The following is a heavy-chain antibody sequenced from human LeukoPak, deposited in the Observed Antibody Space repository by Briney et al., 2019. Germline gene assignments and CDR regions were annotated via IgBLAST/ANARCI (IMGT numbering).Heavy chain of an antibody. V-gene: IGHV3-66*02. J-gene: IGHJ6*03. D-gene: IGHD3-10*01. CDR2: IYSGGST. CDR3: GLGQYGPVMDV. Sequence: TGESLRLSCAASGFTFSSYSMSWVRQAPGKGLEWVSVIYSGGSTYYADSVKGRFTISRDNSKNTLYLQMNSLRAEDTAVYYCGLGQYGPVMDVWGKGTTVTVSS. CDR1: GFTFSSYS.